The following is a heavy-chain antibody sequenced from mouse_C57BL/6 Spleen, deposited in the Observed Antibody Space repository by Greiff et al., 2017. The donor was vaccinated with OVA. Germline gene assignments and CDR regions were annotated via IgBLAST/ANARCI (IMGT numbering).Heavy chain of an antibody. Sequence: EVKLMESGGGLVKPGGSLKLSCAASGFTFSSYAMSWVRQTPEKRLEWVATISDGGSYTYYPDNVKGRFTISRDNAKNNLYLQMSHLKSEDTAMYYCARKYYYGSSWGWYFDVWGTGTTVTVSS. D-gene: IGHD1-1*01. CDR1: GFTFSSYA. CDR3: ARKYYYGSSWGWYFDV. CDR2: ISDGGSYT. V-gene: IGHV5-4*03. J-gene: IGHJ1*03.